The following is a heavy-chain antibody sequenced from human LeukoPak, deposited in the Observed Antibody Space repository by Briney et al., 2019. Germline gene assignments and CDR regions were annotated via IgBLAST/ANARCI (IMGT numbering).Heavy chain of an antibody. J-gene: IGHJ4*02. CDR2: IYYSGST. D-gene: IGHD6-19*01. CDR1: GGSISSYY. V-gene: IGHV4-59*01. Sequence: SGTLSLTCTVPGGSISSYYWSWIRQPPGKGLEWIGYIYYSGSTNYNPSLKSRVTISVDTSKNQFSLKLSSVTAADTAVYYCARDSKVAGTRYFDYWGQGTLVTVSS. CDR3: ARDSKVAGTRYFDY.